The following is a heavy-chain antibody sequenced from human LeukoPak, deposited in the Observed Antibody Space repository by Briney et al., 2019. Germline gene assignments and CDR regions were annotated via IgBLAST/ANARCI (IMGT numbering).Heavy chain of an antibody. J-gene: IGHJ4*02. CDR3: TRDGGSWLHLDF. Sequence: GGSLRLSCAGSGFTFSDCAIHWVRQAPGKGLEWVARIDSRAKSHATAYAASVRGRFTVSRDDSKSTAWLQMNSLETEDTAVYFCTRDGGSWLHLDFWGQGTLVTVSS. D-gene: IGHD2-15*01. CDR1: GFTFSDCA. CDR2: IDSRAKSHAT. V-gene: IGHV3-73*01.